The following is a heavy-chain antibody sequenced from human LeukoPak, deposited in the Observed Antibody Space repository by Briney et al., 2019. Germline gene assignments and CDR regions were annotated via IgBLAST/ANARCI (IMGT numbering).Heavy chain of an antibody. CDR3: ARNEWADY. Sequence: GGSLRLSCAASGFTFGTYWMSWVRQAPGKGLEWVANIKKDGSETYYVDSVKGRFTISRDNAKNSLYLQMNSLRDEDTAVYYCARNEWADYWGQGTLVTVSS. J-gene: IGHJ4*02. CDR1: GFTFGTYW. V-gene: IGHV3-7*01. CDR2: IKKDGSET. D-gene: IGHD1-26*01.